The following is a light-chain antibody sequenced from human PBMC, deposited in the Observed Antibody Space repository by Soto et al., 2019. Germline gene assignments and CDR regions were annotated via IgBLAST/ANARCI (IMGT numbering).Light chain of an antibody. J-gene: IGKJ1*01. CDR2: GAS. CDR1: QSVGRN. V-gene: IGKV3-15*01. CDR3: QQYNNWPTWT. Sequence: EIVLTQSPDTLSLSPGERATLSCRASQSVGRNLAWYQQKPGQAPRLLIFGASNRATGIPARFSGSGSGTEFTLTISSLQSEDFAVYYCQQYNNWPTWTFGQGTKVDIK.